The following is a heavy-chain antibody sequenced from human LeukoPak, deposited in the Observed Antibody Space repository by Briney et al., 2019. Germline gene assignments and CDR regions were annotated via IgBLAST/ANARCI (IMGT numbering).Heavy chain of an antibody. CDR1: GFTFNNYW. V-gene: IGHV3-7*01. CDR2: MKEDGGEI. D-gene: IGHD3-10*01. J-gene: IGHJ4*02. Sequence: GGSQRLSCAASGFTFNNYWMAWVRQAPGKGLEWVANMKEDGGEINYVDSVEGRFTISRDNARNLLYLQMNSLTVDDTAMYFCARDRGYSTFDYWGQGTLVTVSS. CDR3: ARDRGYSTFDY.